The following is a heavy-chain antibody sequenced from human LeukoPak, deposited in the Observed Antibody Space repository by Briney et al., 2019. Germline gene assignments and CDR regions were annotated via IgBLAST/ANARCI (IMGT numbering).Heavy chain of an antibody. D-gene: IGHD5-24*01. Sequence: GGSLRLSCAVSGLTVGSTYMSWVRQAPGKGLEWVANIKQDGSKKSYVDSVKGRFTISRDNAKNSLYLQMNSLRAEDTAIYYCTRVGYIDEGIDYWGQGTLVTVSS. CDR3: TRVGYIDEGIDY. J-gene: IGHJ4*02. CDR1: GLTVGSTY. V-gene: IGHV3-7*04. CDR2: IKQDGSKK.